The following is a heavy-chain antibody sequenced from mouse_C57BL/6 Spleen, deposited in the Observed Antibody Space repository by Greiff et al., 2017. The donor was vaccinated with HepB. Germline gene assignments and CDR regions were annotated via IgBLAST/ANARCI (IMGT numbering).Heavy chain of an antibody. Sequence: VQLQESGAELVRPGASVTLSCKASGYTFTDYEMHWVKQTPVHGLEWIGAIDPETGGTAYNQKFKGKAILTADKSSSTAYMELRSLTSEDSAVYYRTRGDYDYDAAWFDYWGQGTTLTVSS. CDR1: GYTFTDYE. J-gene: IGHJ2*01. V-gene: IGHV1-15*01. CDR3: TRGDYDYDAAWFDY. D-gene: IGHD2-4*01. CDR2: IDPETGGT.